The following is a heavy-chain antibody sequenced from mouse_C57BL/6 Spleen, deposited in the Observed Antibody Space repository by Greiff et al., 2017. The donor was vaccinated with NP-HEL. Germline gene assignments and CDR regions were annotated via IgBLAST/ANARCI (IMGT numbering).Heavy chain of an antibody. Sequence: EVQLQQSGPELVKPGASVKISCKASGYTFTDYYMNWVKQSHGKSLEWIGDINPNNGGTSYNQKFKGKATLTVDKSSSTAYMELRSLTSEDSAVYYCGAHYYGSSYAMDYWGQGTSVTVSS. CDR3: GAHYYGSSYAMDY. CDR1: GYTFTDYY. V-gene: IGHV1-26*01. D-gene: IGHD1-1*01. J-gene: IGHJ4*01. CDR2: INPNNGGT.